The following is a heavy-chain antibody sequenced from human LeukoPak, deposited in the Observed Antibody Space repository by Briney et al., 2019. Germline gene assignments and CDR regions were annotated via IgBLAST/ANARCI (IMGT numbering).Heavy chain of an antibody. CDR3: AKREYGDYNNWFDP. CDR2: ISGSGGST. V-gene: IGHV3-23*01. D-gene: IGHD4-17*01. J-gene: IGHJ5*02. CDR1: GFTFSSYA. Sequence: PGGSLRLSCAASGFTFSSYAMSWVRQAPGKGLEWVSAISGSGGSTYYADSVKGRFTISRDNSKNTLYLQMNSLRAEDTAVYYCAKREYGDYNNWFDPWGREPWSPSPQ.